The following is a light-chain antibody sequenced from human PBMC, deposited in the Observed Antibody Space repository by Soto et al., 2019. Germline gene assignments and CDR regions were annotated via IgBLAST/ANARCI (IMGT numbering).Light chain of an antibody. CDR3: QQAYSTPST. CDR2: AAS. V-gene: IGKV1-39*01. Sequence: DIQMTQSPSSLSASVGDRVTITCRASQSISSYLNWYQQKPGQAPKLLIYAASSLQSGVPSRFRGGGSGTDFTLTISRLQPHYFATYYLQQAYSTPSTFGQGTKMELK. J-gene: IGKJ1*01. CDR1: QSISSY.